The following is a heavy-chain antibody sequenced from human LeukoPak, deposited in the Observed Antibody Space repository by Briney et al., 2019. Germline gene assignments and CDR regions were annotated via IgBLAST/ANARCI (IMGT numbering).Heavy chain of an antibody. CDR2: MYHNGNT. Sequence: SETLSLTCTVSGGSISGYYWTWIRQPPGKGLEWIGYMYHNGNTNYNPSLKSRVTISVDPSKNQFSLKLTSVTTADTAVYYCARHRRPAGISTPFRAFDIWGQGTMVTVPS. CDR3: ARHRRPAGISTPFRAFDI. V-gene: IGHV4-59*08. J-gene: IGHJ3*02. D-gene: IGHD2-15*01. CDR1: GGSISGYY.